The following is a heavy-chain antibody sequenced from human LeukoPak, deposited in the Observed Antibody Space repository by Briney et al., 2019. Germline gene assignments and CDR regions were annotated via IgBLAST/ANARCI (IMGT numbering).Heavy chain of an antibody. V-gene: IGHV4-39*07. J-gene: IGHJ4*02. D-gene: IGHD3-10*01. CDR3: ARGYPGLWFGELQR. Sequence: PSETLSLTCTVSGGSISSSSYYWGWIRQPPGKGLEWIGSIYYSGSTYYNPCVKSRVTISVDTSKNQFSLKLSSVTAADTAVYYCARGYPGLWFGELQRWGQGTLVTVSS. CDR1: GGSISSSSYY. CDR2: IYYSGST.